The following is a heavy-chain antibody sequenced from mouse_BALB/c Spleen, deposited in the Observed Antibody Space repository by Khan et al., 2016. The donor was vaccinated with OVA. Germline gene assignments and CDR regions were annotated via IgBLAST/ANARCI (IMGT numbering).Heavy chain of an antibody. CDR3: ARSTYRYAFAY. J-gene: IGHJ3*01. Sequence: EVQLQESGPSLVKPSQTLSLTCSVTGDSITSGYWSWIRKFPGNKLEYMGYMIYTGYTDYNPSLKSRLAITRHTSKNPYYLLFNSVTTEDTATYYGARSTYRYAFAYWGQGTLVTVSA. CDR1: GDSITSGY. CDR2: MIYTGYT. D-gene: IGHD2-14*01. V-gene: IGHV3-8*02.